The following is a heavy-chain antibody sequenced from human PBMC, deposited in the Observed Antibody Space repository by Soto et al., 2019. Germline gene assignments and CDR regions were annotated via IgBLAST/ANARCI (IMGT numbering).Heavy chain of an antibody. Sequence: GGSLRLSCAASGFTFSSYAMHWVRQAPGKGLEWVAVISYDGSNKYYADSVKSRFTISRDNSKNTLYLQMNSLRAEDTVVYYCAGDHAYDHSFDIWGQGTMVTVS. CDR2: ISYDGSNK. V-gene: IGHV3-30*04. D-gene: IGHD1-1*01. CDR3: AGDHAYDHSFDI. J-gene: IGHJ3*02. CDR1: GFTFSSYA.